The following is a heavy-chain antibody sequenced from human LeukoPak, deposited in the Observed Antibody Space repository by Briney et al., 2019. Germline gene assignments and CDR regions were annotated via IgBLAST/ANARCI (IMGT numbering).Heavy chain of an antibody. CDR2: INTNTGNP. J-gene: IGHJ6*03. CDR1: GYMFTSYT. D-gene: IGHD3-10*01. CDR3: AKVAPMIRGPYYFYYMEV. Sequence: ASVKVSCTGSGYMFTSYTISWVRQAPGQGLEWMGWINTNTGNPTYAQGFTGRFVFSLDTSVSTAYLQVSNLGAEDTAVYYCAKVAPMIRGPYYFYYMEVWGKGTTVTVSS. V-gene: IGHV7-4-1*02.